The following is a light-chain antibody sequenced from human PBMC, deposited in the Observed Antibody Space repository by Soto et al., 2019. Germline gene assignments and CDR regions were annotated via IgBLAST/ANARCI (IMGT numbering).Light chain of an antibody. CDR3: QQRSNWPVS. CDR1: QSVSSF. CDR2: GAS. V-gene: IGKV3-11*01. J-gene: IGKJ5*01. Sequence: DIVLTQSPATLSLSPGERATLTFRASQSVSSFLAWYQQKPGQAPRLLIYGASIRATGIPARFSGSGSGTDFTLTISSLEPEDFAVYYCQQRSNWPVSFGQGTRLEIK.